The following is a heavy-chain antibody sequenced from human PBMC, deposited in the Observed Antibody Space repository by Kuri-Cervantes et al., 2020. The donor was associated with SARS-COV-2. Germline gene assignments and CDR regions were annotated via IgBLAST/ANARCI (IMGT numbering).Heavy chain of an antibody. CDR2: IKQDGSEK. CDR1: GFTFSDYY. D-gene: IGHD2-2*01. J-gene: IGHJ2*01. V-gene: IGHV3-7*01. Sequence: GGSLRLSCAASGFTFSDYYMNWVRQAPGKGLEWVANIKQDGSEKYYVDSVKGRFTISRDNAKNSLYLQMNSLRAEDTAVYYCARRFHQYQLPHWYFDLWGRGTLVTVSS. CDR3: ARRFHQYQLPHWYFDL.